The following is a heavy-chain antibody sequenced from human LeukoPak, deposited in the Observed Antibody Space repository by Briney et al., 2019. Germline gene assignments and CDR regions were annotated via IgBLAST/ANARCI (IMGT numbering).Heavy chain of an antibody. Sequence: GGSLRLSCAASGFTFSSYAMSWVRQAPGKGLEWVSAISGSGGSTYYADSVKGRFTISRHNSKNTLYLQMNSLRAEDTAVYYCASTPGLYGDYLYYYYGMDVWGQGTTVTVSS. D-gene: IGHD4-17*01. CDR1: GFTFSSYA. CDR3: ASTPGLYGDYLYYYYGMDV. V-gene: IGHV3-23*01. J-gene: IGHJ6*02. CDR2: ISGSGGST.